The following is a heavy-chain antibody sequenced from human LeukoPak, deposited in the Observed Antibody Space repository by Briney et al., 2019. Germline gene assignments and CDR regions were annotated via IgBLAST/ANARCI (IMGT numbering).Heavy chain of an antibody. CDR1: GVSLSSYY. CDR3: AEGTGYFDPFDY. D-gene: IGHD3-9*01. Sequence: PSETLSLTCTVSGVSLSSYYWSWIRQPPGKGLEWIGYIYYSGSTNYNPSLKNRVTISVDTSKNQFSLKLRSVTAADTAVYYCAEGTGYFDPFDYWGQGTLVTVSS. CDR2: IYYSGST. V-gene: IGHV4-59*01. J-gene: IGHJ4*02.